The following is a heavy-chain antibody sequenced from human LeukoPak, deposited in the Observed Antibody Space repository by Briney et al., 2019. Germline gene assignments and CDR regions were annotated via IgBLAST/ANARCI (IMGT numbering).Heavy chain of an antibody. CDR1: GYSFTNYY. Sequence: ASVKVSCKASGYSFTNYYIHWVRQAPGQGLEWMGWLNPNNGGTNFPQKFQGRVTMTRDTSITTAYMELNSLISDDTAVYYCARDRCEWGGAVCQHLFDYWGQGTLVTVSS. D-gene: IGHD2-21*02. CDR3: ARDRCEWGGAVCQHLFDY. CDR2: LNPNNGGT. J-gene: IGHJ4*02. V-gene: IGHV1-2*02.